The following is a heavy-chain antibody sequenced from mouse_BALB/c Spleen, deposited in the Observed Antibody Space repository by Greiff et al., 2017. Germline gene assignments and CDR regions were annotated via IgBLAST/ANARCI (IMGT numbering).Heavy chain of an antibody. D-gene: IGHD2-2*01. J-gene: IGHJ3*01. V-gene: IGHV5-17*02. CDR3: AGGYDGFAY. CDR2: ISSGSSTI. Sequence: EVQLMESGGGLVQPGGSRKLSCAASGFTFSSFGMHWVRQAPEKGLEWVAYISSGSSTIYYADTVKGRFTISRDNPKNTLFLQMTSLRSEDTSMYYCAGGYDGFAYWGQGTLVTVSA. CDR1: GFTFSSFG.